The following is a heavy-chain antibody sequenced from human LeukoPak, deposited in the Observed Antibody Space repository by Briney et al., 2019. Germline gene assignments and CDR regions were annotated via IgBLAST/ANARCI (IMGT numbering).Heavy chain of an antibody. CDR1: GFTFSSYA. D-gene: IGHD4-17*01. CDR2: ISSSGSTI. J-gene: IGHJ4*02. V-gene: IGHV3-48*04. CDR3: ARDRGTTEEWYYFDY. Sequence: PGGSLRLSCAASGFTFSSYAMSWVRQAPGKGLEWVSYISSSGSTIYYADSVKGRFTISRDNAKNSLYLQMNSLRAEDTAVYYCARDRGTTEEWYYFDYWGQGTLVTVSS.